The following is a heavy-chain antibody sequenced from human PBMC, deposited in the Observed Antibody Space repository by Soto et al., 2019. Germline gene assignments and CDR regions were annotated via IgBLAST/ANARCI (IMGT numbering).Heavy chain of an antibody. D-gene: IGHD2-2*01. J-gene: IGHJ6*02. Sequence: QVQLVQSGAEVKKPGSSVKVSCKASGGTFGSYAISWVRQAPGQGLEWMGGIIPSTATANYAQKFQGRVTITADESTSTASMQLSSLRSEDTAVYYCARSQGSSTSLELYYYYYYGMDVWGQGTTVTVSS. V-gene: IGHV1-69*01. CDR2: IIPSTATA. CDR3: ARSQGSSTSLELYYYYYYGMDV. CDR1: GGTFGSYA.